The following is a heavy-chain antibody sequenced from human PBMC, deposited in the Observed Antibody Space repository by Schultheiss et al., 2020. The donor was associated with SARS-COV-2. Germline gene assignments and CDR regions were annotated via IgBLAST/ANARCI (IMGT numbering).Heavy chain of an antibody. D-gene: IGHD6-19*01. J-gene: IGHJ4*02. Sequence: GGSLRLSCAASGFTFSGSAMHWVRQASGKGLEWVSAISGSGGSTYYADSVKGRFTISRDNSKNTLYLQMNSLRAEDTAVYYCAPLSLDSSTVYWGQGTLVTVSS. CDR3: APLSLDSSTVY. CDR2: ISGSGGST. CDR1: GFTFSGSA. V-gene: IGHV3-23*01.